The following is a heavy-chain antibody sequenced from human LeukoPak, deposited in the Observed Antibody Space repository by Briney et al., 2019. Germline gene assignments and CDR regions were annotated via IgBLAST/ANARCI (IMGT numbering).Heavy chain of an antibody. D-gene: IGHD1-14*01. V-gene: IGHV3-74*01. Sequence: GGSLRLSCAASGFTFGNSWVHWVRQAPGKGLVWVLLINADGSTTTYADSVKGRFTISRDNARNTLSLQMNSLTIEDTAVYYCVVVVEPPDSDGFDVWGQGTMITVSS. CDR3: VVVVEPPDSDGFDV. CDR1: GFTFGNSW. J-gene: IGHJ3*01. CDR2: INADGSTT.